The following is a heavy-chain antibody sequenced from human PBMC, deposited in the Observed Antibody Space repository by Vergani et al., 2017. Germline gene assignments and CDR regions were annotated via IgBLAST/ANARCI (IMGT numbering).Heavy chain of an antibody. J-gene: IGHJ4*02. CDR3: ARSRPYCTSGSCPAI. Sequence: QVKLQESGPGLLKPSQTLSLTCTVSGESIRSGIHYWSWIRQPAGKGREWIGYIYTGGSTDLNPSFKSRVSISVDTSKSQFSLKLNSVTVADTAVYYCARSRPYCTSGSCPAIWGQGTVVTVSS. V-gene: IGHV4-61*02. D-gene: IGHD2-15*01. CDR2: IYTGGST. CDR1: GESIRSGIHY.